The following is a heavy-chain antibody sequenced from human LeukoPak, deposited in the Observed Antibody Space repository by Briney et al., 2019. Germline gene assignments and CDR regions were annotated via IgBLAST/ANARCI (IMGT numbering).Heavy chain of an antibody. CDR3: AKGNGYSYGRYYFDY. D-gene: IGHD5-18*01. CDR1: GFTFSSYA. CDR2: ITATGDNT. V-gene: IGHV3-23*01. J-gene: IGHJ4*02. Sequence: PGGSLRLXCAASGFTFSSYAMGWVRQAPGKGLEWVSAITATGDNTYYADSVKGRLTISRDNSKNTLYPQMNSLRAEDTAVYYCAKGNGYSYGRYYFDYWGQGTLVTVSS.